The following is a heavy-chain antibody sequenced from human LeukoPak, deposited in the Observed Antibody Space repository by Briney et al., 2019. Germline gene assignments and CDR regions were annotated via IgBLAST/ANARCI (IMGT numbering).Heavy chain of an antibody. V-gene: IGHV6-1*01. J-gene: IGHJ6*04. CDR3: ARDLNVVVPARLRYGMDV. Sequence: SKWYNDYAVSVKSRITITPDTSKNQFSLQLNSVTPEDTAVYYCARDLNVVVPARLRYGMDVWGKGTTVTVSS. CDR2: SKWYN. D-gene: IGHD2-2*01.